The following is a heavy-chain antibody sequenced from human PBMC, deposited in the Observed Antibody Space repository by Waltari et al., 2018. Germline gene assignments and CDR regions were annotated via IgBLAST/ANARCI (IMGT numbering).Heavy chain of an antibody. D-gene: IGHD1-26*01. CDR3: ARDWEGDSPNFDY. CDR2: IKQDGSKE. J-gene: IGHJ4*02. CDR1: GFTVSSNW. Sequence: EVQLVESGGGLVQTGGSMRLSCVASGFTVSSNWVSWVRQAPGKGLECAADIKQDGSKEYYMESVRGLFTSSRDNGKKSVYLQMNRLRVEDTAVYYCARDWEGDSPNFDYWGQGTQVTVSS. V-gene: IGHV3-7*01.